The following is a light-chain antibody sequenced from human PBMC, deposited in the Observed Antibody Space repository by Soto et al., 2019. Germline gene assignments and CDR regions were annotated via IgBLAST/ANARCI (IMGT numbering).Light chain of an antibody. V-gene: IGKV3-20*01. Sequence: EIVLTQSPGTLYLSPGERATLSCRASQSAPNSYLAWYQQKPGQAPRLLFYGASYRATGIPVRFSGSGAGTDFTLTISRLEPEDFAVYYCQRYGTSTTFGQGTRVEIK. CDR1: QSAPNSY. J-gene: IGKJ1*01. CDR3: QRYGTSTT. CDR2: GAS.